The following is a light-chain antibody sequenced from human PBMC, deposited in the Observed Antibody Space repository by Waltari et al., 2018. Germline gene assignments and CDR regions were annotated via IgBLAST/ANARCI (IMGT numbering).Light chain of an antibody. V-gene: IGKV1-39*01. CDR2: GSS. CDR1: QNIKTY. Sequence: DIQMTQSPSTLSAWVGDSVTITCRASQNIKTYLTWYQQKAGKSPKLLIYGSSNVVSGVPSRFTGSGSGTNFALTITRLQPEDVATYFCQQDYTGFTFGRGTRLEIK. CDR3: QQDYTGFT. J-gene: IGKJ5*01.